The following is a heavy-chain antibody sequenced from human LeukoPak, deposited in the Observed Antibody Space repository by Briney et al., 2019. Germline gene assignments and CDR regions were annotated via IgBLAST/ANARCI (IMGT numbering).Heavy chain of an antibody. D-gene: IGHD3-10*01. CDR1: GGSISSYY. Sequence: SETLSLTCTVSGGSISSYYWSWIRQPPGKGLEWIGYIYYSGSTNYNPSLKSRVTISVDTSKNQFPLKLSSVPPADTAVCYCARARPVVRGVIVSAFHIWGQGTMVTVSS. V-gene: IGHV4-59*01. J-gene: IGHJ3*02. CDR2: IYYSGST. CDR3: ARARPVVRGVIVSAFHI.